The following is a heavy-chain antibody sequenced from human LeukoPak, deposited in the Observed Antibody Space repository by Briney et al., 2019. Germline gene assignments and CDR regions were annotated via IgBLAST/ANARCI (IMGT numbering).Heavy chain of an antibody. J-gene: IGHJ4*02. Sequence: GGSLRLSCAASGFTFSSYGMSWVRRAPGKGLEWGSAISGSGGSTYYADAAKGRFTISRDNPQNPLYLQMNSLRPEDTAVYYCAKCTTWELYYFDYWRQGTLVTVSS. CDR1: GFTFSSYG. CDR3: AKCTTWELYYFDY. CDR2: ISGSGGST. V-gene: IGHV3-23*01. D-gene: IGHD1-26*01.